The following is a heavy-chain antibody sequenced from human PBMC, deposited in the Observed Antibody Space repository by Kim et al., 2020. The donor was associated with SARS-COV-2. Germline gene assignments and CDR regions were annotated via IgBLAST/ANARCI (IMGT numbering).Heavy chain of an antibody. V-gene: IGHV4-30-4*01. J-gene: IGHJ4*02. D-gene: IGHD4-17*01. CDR2: IYYSGST. Sequence: SETLSLTCTVSGGSISSGDYYWSWIRQPPGKGLEWIGYIYYSGSTYYNPSLKSRVTISVDTSKNQFSLKLSSVTAADTAVYYCARAWAGGSYGDYDPEMVGWFDYWGQGTLVTVSS. CDR1: GGSISSGDYY. CDR3: ARAWAGGSYGDYDPEMVGWFDY.